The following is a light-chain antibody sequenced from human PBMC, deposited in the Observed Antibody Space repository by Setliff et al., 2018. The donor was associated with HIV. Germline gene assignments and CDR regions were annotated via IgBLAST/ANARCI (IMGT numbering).Light chain of an antibody. J-gene: IGLJ1*01. V-gene: IGLV2-14*01. Sequence: QSVLTQPASVSGSPGQSITISCTGTSSDVGGYNYVSWYQQHPGKAPKLIIYEVRNRPSGVSNRFSGSKSGNTASLTISGLQAEDEGDYYCSSYAITNTLPFGPGTKVTVL. CDR1: SSDVGGYNY. CDR2: EVR. CDR3: SSYAITNTLP.